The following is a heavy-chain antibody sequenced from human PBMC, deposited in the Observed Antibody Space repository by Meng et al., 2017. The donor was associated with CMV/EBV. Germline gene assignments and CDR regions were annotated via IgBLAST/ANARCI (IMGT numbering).Heavy chain of an antibody. CDR1: GFSLSTSGMR. CDR3: ARIADSSGYFDY. V-gene: IGHV2-70D*14. CDR2: IDCDDDK. Sequence: SGPTLVKPTQTLTLTCTFSGFSLSTSGMRVSWIRQPPGKALEWLARIDCDDDKFYSTSLKTRLTISKDTSTNQVVLTMTNMDPVDTATYYCARIADSSGYFDYWGQGTLVTVSS. D-gene: IGHD3-22*01. J-gene: IGHJ4*02.